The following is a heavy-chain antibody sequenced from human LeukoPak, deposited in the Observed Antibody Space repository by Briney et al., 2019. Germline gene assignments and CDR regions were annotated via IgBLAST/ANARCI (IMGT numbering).Heavy chain of an antibody. CDR1: GGSISSGGYS. V-gene: IGHV4-30-2*01. Sequence: SQTLSLTCAVSGGSISSGGYSWSWIRQPPGKGLEWIGYIYHSGSTYYNPSLKRRVTISVDRSKNQFSLKLSSVTAADTAVYYCARGRYDFWSGYYSAFDIWGQGTMVTVSS. CDR3: ARGRYDFWSGYYSAFDI. CDR2: IYHSGST. D-gene: IGHD3-3*01. J-gene: IGHJ3*02.